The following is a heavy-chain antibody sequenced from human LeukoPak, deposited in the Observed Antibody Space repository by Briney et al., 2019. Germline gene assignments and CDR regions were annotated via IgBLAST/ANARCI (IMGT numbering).Heavy chain of an antibody. Sequence: PSETLSLTCTVSGNSISSGDNYWSWIRQPAGKGLEWIGRIYTSGSTNYNPSLKSRVTISGDTSKNQFSLRLSSVTAADTAVYYCARASSSYDINGWVPFDYWGQGTLVTVSS. CDR3: ARASSSYDINGWVPFDY. V-gene: IGHV4-61*02. CDR2: IYTSGST. J-gene: IGHJ4*02. D-gene: IGHD3-22*01. CDR1: GNSISSGDNY.